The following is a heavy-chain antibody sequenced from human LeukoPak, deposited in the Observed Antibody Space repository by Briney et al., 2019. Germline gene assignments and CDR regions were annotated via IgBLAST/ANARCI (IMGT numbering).Heavy chain of an antibody. CDR3: ARDTPLNAPGSYGMDV. CDR2: IIPIFGTA. Sequence: VXVSCKASGGTFSSYAISWVRQAPGQGXEWMGGIIPIFGTANYAQKFQGRVTITTDESTSTAYMELSSLRSEDTAVYYCARDTPLNAPGSYGMDVWGQGTTVTVSS. V-gene: IGHV1-69*05. D-gene: IGHD3-10*01. CDR1: GGTFSSYA. J-gene: IGHJ6*02.